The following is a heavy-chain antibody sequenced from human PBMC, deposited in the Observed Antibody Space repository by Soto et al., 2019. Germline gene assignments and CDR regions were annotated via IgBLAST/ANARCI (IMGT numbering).Heavy chain of an antibody. CDR3: ARDRCSGGSCYDFDY. CDR2: INAGNGNT. D-gene: IGHD2-15*01. V-gene: IGHV1-3*01. CDR1: GYTFTSYA. Sequence: GASVKVSCKASGYTFTSYAMHWVRQAPGQRLEWMGWINAGNGNTKYSQKFQGRVTITRDTSASTAYMELSSLRSEDTAVYYCARDRCSGGSCYDFDYWGQGTLVTVSS. J-gene: IGHJ4*02.